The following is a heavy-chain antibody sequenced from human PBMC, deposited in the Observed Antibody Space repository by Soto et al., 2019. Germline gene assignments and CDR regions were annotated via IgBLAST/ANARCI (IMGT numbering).Heavy chain of an antibody. CDR3: AAGPPPHDYYYYGMDV. Sequence: PGESLKISCKGSGYSFTSYWIGWVRQMPGKGLEWMGIIYPGDSDTRYSPSFQGQVTISADKSISTAYLQWSSLKASDTAMYYCAAGPPPHDYYYYGMDVWGQGTTVTVSS. CDR1: GYSFTSYW. CDR2: IYPGDSDT. V-gene: IGHV5-51*01. J-gene: IGHJ6*02.